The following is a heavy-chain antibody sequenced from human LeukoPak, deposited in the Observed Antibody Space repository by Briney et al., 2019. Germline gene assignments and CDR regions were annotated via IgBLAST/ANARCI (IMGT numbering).Heavy chain of an antibody. V-gene: IGHV3-21*01. J-gene: IGHJ3*02. CDR3: AREASDAFDI. CDR2: ISHRSGYI. Sequence: GGSLRLSCAASGITFSSYSMNWVRQAPGKGLEWVSSISHRSGYIYYVDSVKGRFTISRDNAKNSLYLQMDSLRAEDTAAYYCAREASDAFDIWGQGTMVTVSS. CDR1: GITFSSYS.